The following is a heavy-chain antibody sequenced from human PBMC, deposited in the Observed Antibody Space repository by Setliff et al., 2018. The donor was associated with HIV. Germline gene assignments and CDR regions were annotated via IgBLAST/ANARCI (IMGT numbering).Heavy chain of an antibody. D-gene: IGHD2-2*01. CDR3: ARDIVVVPAAAVRNYYYYMDV. CDR2: IIPIFGTA. V-gene: IGHV1-69*06. Sequence: SVKVSCKASGGTFSSYAISWVRQAPGQGLEWMGRIIPIFGTANYAQKFQGRVTMTADKSTSTAYMELSSLRSEDTAVYYCARDIVVVPAAAVRNYYYYMDVWGKGTTVTVSS. J-gene: IGHJ6*03. CDR1: GGTFSSYA.